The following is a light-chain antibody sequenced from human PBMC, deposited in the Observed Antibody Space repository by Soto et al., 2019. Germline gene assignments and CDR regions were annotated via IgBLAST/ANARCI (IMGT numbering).Light chain of an antibody. CDR2: VNN. V-gene: IGLV1-40*01. Sequence: QSVLTQPPSVSGTPGQRVTISCTGSSSNIGAGYDVHWYQQLPGTAPKLLIFVNNNRPSGVPDRFSGSKSGTSASLAITGLQAEDEADYYCQSYDSSLSGVVFGGGTQLT. CDR3: QSYDSSLSGVV. J-gene: IGLJ3*02. CDR1: SSNIGAGYD.